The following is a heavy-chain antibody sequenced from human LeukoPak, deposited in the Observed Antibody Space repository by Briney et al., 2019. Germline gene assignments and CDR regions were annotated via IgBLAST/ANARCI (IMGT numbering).Heavy chain of an antibody. D-gene: IGHD2/OR15-2a*01. CDR1: GFTFDDYA. CDR2: VSWNSGSI. J-gene: IGHJ4*02. V-gene: IGHV3-9*01. CDR3: AGAGKYLLLSFDY. Sequence: PGGSLRLSCAASGFTFDDYAMHWVRQAPGKGLEWVSGVSWNSGSIGYADSVKGRFTISRDNAKNTLYLQMNSLRAEDTAVYYCAGAGKYLLLSFDYWGQGTLVTVSS.